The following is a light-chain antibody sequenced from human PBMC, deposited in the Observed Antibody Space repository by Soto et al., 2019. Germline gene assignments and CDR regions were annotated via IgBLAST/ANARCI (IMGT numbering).Light chain of an antibody. J-gene: IGKJ4*01. CDR1: QDISIY. CDR3: QQYDNLPVT. V-gene: IGKV1-33*01. Sequence: DIQMTQSPSSMSAFVGDRVTITCQASQDISIYLNWYQQKAGKAPKLLIFDVSRLETGVPSRFSGSGSGTEFTLTISGLLPEDIATYYCQQYDNLPVTFGGGTKVEIK. CDR2: DVS.